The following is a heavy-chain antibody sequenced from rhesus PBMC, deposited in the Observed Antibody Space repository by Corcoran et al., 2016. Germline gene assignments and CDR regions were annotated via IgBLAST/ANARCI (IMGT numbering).Heavy chain of an antibody. V-gene: IGHV4-173*01. CDR3: ARGPPDFWSGYWAVVSLDV. Sequence: QLQLQESGPGLVKPSEPLSRTCAVSGGSISSNYWSWIRQPPGKGLEWIGSITGSGGSTDSTPALKSRGTISTDTSKNQVTQTLSSVTAADTAVYYCARGPPDFWSGYWAVVSLDVWGRGVLVTVSS. D-gene: IGHD3-3*01. CDR2: ITGSGGST. CDR1: GGSISSNY. J-gene: IGHJ5-2*02.